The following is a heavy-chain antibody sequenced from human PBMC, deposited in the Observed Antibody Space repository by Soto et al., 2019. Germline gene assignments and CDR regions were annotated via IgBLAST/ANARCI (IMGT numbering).Heavy chain of an antibody. CDR3: ARAKDIVVVPAAMSV. D-gene: IGHD2-2*01. CDR2: MNPNSGNT. CDR1: GYTFTSYD. V-gene: IGHV1-8*01. J-gene: IGHJ4*02. Sequence: GASVKVSCKASGYTFTSYDINWVRQATGQGLEWMGWMNPNSGNTGYAQKFQGRVTMTRNTSISTAYMELSSLRSEDTAVYYCARAKDIVVVPAAMSVWGQRTLVTVSS.